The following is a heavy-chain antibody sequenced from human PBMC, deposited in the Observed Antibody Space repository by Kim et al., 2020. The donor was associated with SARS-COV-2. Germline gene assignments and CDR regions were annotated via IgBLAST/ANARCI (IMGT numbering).Heavy chain of an antibody. D-gene: IGHD2-15*01. CDR1: GFTFSNYA. J-gene: IGHJ4*02. V-gene: IGHV3-30-3*02. CDR3: AQGKAKDSRPKFDF. CDR2: ISGDGSNK. Sequence: GGSLRLSCAASGFTFSNYAMHWVRQAPGKGLEWVAVISGDGSNKYSADSVKRRITISSNNSSSTLHLQMNLLRSDDTALYYCAQGKAKDSRPKFDFCGQG.